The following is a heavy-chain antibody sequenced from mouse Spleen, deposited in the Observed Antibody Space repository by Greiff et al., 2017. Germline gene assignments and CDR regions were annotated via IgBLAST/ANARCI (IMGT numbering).Heavy chain of an antibody. J-gene: IGHJ2*01. D-gene: IGHD3-2*01. Sequence: VQLQQPGAELVMPGASVKLSCKASGYTFTSYWMHWVKQRPGQGLEWIGEIDPSDSYTNYNQKFKGKATLTVDKSSSTAYMQLSSLTSEDSAVYYCARQTARVFDYWGQGTTLTVSS. CDR3: ARQTARVFDY. CDR1: GYTFTSYW. CDR2: IDPSDSYT. V-gene: IGHV1-69*01.